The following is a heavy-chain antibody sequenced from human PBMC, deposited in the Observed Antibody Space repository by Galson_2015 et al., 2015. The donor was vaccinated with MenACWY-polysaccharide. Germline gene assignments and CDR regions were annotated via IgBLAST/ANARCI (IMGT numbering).Heavy chain of an antibody. D-gene: IGHD2-2*01. CDR1: GFTFSSYA. Sequence: SLRLSCAASGFTFSSYAIHWVRQAPGKGLEWVAVISYDGSSKYYADPLKGRFTISRDNSKDMLYLQMNSLRAEDTAVYYCARAYCDRTTCYGMDVWGQGTTVTVSS. J-gene: IGHJ6*02. V-gene: IGHV3-30-3*01. CDR2: ISYDGSSK. CDR3: ARAYCDRTTCYGMDV.